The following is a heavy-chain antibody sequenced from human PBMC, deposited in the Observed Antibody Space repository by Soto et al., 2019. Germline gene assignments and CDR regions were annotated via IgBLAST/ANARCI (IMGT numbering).Heavy chain of an antibody. V-gene: IGHV3-73*01. J-gene: IGHJ3*02. CDR2: IRSKANSYAT. CDR1: GFTFSGSA. CDR3: ARVDPDAFDI. Sequence: HPGGSLRLSCAASGFTFSGSAMHWVRQASGKGLEWVGRIRSKANSYATAYAASVKGRFTISRDDSKNTAYLQMNSLRAEDTAVYYCARVDPDAFDIWGQGTMVT.